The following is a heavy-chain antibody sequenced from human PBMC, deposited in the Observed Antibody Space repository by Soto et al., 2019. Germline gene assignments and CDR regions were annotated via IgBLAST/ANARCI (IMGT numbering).Heavy chain of an antibody. V-gene: IGHV3-33*01. J-gene: IGHJ3*02. D-gene: IGHD5-12*01. Sequence: QVQLVESGGGVVQPGPSLRLSCAASGFSVSNYGMHWVRQAPGKGLEWVAVVWKDGNTKHYGDSVKGRFTISRDNSKNTLELQMSSLRGEDTAVYYCARGEAWTDEEFDIWGQGTMVTVSS. CDR3: ARGEAWTDEEFDI. CDR1: GFSVSNYG. CDR2: VWKDGNTK.